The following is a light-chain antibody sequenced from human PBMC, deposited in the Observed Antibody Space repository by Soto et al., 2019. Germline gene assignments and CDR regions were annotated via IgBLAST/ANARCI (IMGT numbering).Light chain of an antibody. CDR2: DAS. CDR1: QNINMW. V-gene: IGKV1-5*01. CDR3: HHYSIYTPWT. J-gene: IGKJ1*01. Sequence: DIQMTQSPSTLSASVGDRVTITCRASQNINMWLAWYQQKPGKAPKLLIYDASSLQSGVPSRFGGSGSGTDFTLTITSLLPDDGATYYGHHYSIYTPWTFGQGTKVEI.